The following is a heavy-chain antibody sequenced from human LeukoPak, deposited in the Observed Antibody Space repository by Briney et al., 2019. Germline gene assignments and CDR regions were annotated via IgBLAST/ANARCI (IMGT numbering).Heavy chain of an antibody. CDR2: LSTDGSST. D-gene: IGHD6-19*01. Sequence: PGGSLRLSCAASGFTFSSYWMHWVRQAPGQGLVWLSRLSTDGSSTDYADSVKGRFTISRDNAKNTLYLQMNSLRAEDTAVYYCAKEGMSSGWYGLLSDPGPLDYWGQGTLVTVSS. CDR3: AKEGMSSGWYGLLSDPGPLDY. V-gene: IGHV3-74*01. J-gene: IGHJ4*02. CDR1: GFTFSSYW.